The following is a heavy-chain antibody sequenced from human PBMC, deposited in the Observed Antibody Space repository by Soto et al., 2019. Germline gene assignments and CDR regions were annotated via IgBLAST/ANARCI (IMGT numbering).Heavy chain of an antibody. Sequence: PGRSLTLSCAASEFTFDKYYMTWVRQAPGKGPEWVANIKPDGSEQYYVDSVKGRFTISRDNANNSLYLQMNSLRAEDTAVYFCARGNWNYYYGFDVWGQVATVTVS. J-gene: IGHJ6*02. CDR3: ARGNWNYYYGFDV. CDR1: EFTFDKYY. CDR2: IKPDGSEQ. D-gene: IGHD1-20*01. V-gene: IGHV3-7*01.